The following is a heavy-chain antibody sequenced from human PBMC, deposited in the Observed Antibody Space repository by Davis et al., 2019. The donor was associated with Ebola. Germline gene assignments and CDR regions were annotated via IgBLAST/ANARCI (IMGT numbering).Heavy chain of an antibody. V-gene: IGHV3-23*03. CDR2: IYSGGST. J-gene: IGHJ6*02. Sequence: GGSLRLSCAASGFTFSSYSMNWVRQAPGKGLEWVSVIYSGGSTYYADSVKGRFTISRDKSKNTLYLQMNSLRADDTALYYCAKGGARYFYHYYGMDVWGQGTTVTVSS. CDR3: AKGGARYFYHYYGMDV. CDR1: GFTFSSYS. D-gene: IGHD2/OR15-2a*01.